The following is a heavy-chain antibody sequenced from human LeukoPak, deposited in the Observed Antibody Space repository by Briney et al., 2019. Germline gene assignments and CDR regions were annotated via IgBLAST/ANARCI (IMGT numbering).Heavy chain of an antibody. D-gene: IGHD3-10*01. J-gene: IGHJ4*02. CDR3: ARDFHYYNLGRQVDY. Sequence: PGGSLRLSCAASGFTFDDYAMHWVRHAPGKGLEWVSGISWNSGSIGYADSVKGRFTISRDNAKNSLYLQLNSLRAEDTAVYYCARDFHYYNLGRQVDYWGQGTLVTVSS. CDR1: GFTFDDYA. CDR2: ISWNSGSI. V-gene: IGHV3-9*01.